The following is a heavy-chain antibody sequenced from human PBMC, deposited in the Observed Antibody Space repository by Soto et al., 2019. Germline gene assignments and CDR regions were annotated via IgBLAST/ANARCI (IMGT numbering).Heavy chain of an antibody. CDR1: GGSISSGGYY. CDR2: IYYSGST. J-gene: IGHJ5*02. D-gene: IGHD3-16*01. V-gene: IGHV4-31*03. Sequence: SETLSLTCTVSGGSISSGGYYWSWIRQHPGKGLEWIGYIYYSGSTYYNPSLKSRVTISVDTSKNQFSLKLSSVTAADTAVYYCARDQKERGSVWGSYGAFWFDPWGQGTLVTVSS. CDR3: ARDQKERGSVWGSYGAFWFDP.